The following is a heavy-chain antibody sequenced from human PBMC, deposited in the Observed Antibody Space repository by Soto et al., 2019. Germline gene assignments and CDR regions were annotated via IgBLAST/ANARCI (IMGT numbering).Heavy chain of an antibody. CDR2: ISSSSSTI. Sequence: EVQLVESGGGLVQPGGSLRLSCAASGFTFSSYSMNWVRQAPGKGLEWVSYISSSSSTIYYADSVKGRFTISRDNAKNSLYPQMNSLRDEDTAVYYCAREDRDLAVLGYFDYWGQGTLVTVSS. D-gene: IGHD6-6*01. J-gene: IGHJ4*02. CDR1: GFTFSSYS. CDR3: AREDRDLAVLGYFDY. V-gene: IGHV3-48*02.